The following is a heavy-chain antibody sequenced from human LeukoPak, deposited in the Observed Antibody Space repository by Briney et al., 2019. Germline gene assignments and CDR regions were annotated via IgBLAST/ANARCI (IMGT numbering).Heavy chain of an antibody. Sequence: GGSLKLSWAASGFTFSSYAMSWVRQAPGKGLEGASAISGSGGSTYYADSVKGRFTISRDNSKNTLYLQMNSLRAEDTAVYYCAKDLRFLEWSLMDAFDIWGQGTMVTVSS. CDR3: AKDLRFLEWSLMDAFDI. CDR2: ISGSGGST. CDR1: GFTFSSYA. V-gene: IGHV3-23*01. D-gene: IGHD3-3*01. J-gene: IGHJ3*02.